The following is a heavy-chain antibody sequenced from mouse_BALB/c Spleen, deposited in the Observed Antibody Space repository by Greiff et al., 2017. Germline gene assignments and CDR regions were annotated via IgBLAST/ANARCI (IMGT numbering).Heavy chain of an antibody. CDR2: ISYSGST. J-gene: IGHJ3*01. Sequence: EVKLVESGPGLVKPSQSLSLTCTVTGYSITSDYAWNWIRQFPGNKLGWMGYISYSGSTSYNPSLKSRISITRDTSKNQCFLQLNSVTTEDTATYYCASRKGWFAYWGQGTLVTVSA. CDR1: GYSITSDYA. CDR3: ASRKGWFAY. V-gene: IGHV3-2*02.